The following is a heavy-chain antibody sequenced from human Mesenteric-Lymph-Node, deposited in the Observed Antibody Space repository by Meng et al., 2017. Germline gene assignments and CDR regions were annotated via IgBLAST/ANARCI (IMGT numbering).Heavy chain of an antibody. J-gene: IGHJ4*02. CDR1: GGSISSGGYS. CDR3: ARDRTTGRYFDY. Sequence: QLPLQEPGSGPVKPSQTLSLTCAVSGGSISSGGYSWSWIWQPPGKGLEWIGFIYHSGSPYYNPSLKSRVTISVDRSKNQFSLRLSSVTAADTAVYYCARDRTTGRYFDYWGQGTLVTVSS. CDR2: IYHSGSP. V-gene: IGHV4-30-2*01. D-gene: IGHD4-11*01.